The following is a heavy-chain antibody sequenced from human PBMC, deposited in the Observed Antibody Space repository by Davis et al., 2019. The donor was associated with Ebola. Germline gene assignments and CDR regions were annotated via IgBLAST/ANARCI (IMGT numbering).Heavy chain of an antibody. CDR1: GGSISSSSYY. CDR2: IYYRGST. Sequence: SETLSLTCAVSGGSISSSSYYWGWIRQPPGKGLEWIGSIYYRGSTYFNPSLKSRVTISGDTSKNQFSLRLTSVTAADTAMYYCARLQQWLVPWYFDLWGRGTLVTVSS. CDR3: ARLQQWLVPWYFDL. J-gene: IGHJ2*01. D-gene: IGHD6-19*01. V-gene: IGHV4-39*01.